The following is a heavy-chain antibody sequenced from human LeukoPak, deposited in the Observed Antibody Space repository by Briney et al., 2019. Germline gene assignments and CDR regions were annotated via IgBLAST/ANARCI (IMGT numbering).Heavy chain of an antibody. V-gene: IGHV3-74*01. Sequence: GGSLRLSCAASGFTFSSYWMHWVRHAPGKGLVWVSRINTDGSSTSYADSVKGRFTISRDNAKNTLYLQMNSLRAEDTAVYYCASGSVTFDYWGQGTLVTVSS. D-gene: IGHD4-11*01. CDR1: GFTFSSYW. CDR2: INTDGSST. J-gene: IGHJ4*02. CDR3: ASGSVTFDY.